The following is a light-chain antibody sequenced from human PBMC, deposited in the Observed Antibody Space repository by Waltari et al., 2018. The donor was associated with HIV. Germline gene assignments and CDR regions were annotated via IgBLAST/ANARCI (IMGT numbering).Light chain of an antibody. J-gene: IGLJ2*01. CDR3: CSDAGSSTMV. Sequence: QSALTQPASASGSPGQSITISCPGTSSHAASYNLAPWYQQHPGKAPKLMIYEGSKRPSGVSNRFSGSKSGNTASLTISGLQAEDEADYYCCSDAGSSTMVFGGGTKLTVL. CDR2: EGS. V-gene: IGLV2-23*01. CDR1: SSHAASYNL.